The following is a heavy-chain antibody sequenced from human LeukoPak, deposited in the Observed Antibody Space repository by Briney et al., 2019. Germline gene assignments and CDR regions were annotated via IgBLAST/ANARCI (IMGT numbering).Heavy chain of an antibody. Sequence: GGSLRLSCAASGFTFSSYGMTWVRQAPGKGLEWVSGISGSGDNTWYADSVKGRFTISRDNSKKTLDLQMNSLRAEDTAVYYCARDSGYSYGFSFPIYSLPDYWGQGTLVTVSS. CDR2: ISGSGDNT. V-gene: IGHV3-23*01. CDR3: ARDSGYSYGFSFPIYSLPDY. J-gene: IGHJ4*02. CDR1: GFTFSSYG. D-gene: IGHD5-18*01.